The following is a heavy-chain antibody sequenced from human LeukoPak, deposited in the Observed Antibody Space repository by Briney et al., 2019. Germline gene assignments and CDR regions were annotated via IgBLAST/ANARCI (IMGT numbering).Heavy chain of an antibody. CDR1: GGSISSYY. J-gene: IGHJ4*02. D-gene: IGHD5-12*01. CDR2: IYYSGST. CDR3: ARGHSGYDDY. Sequence: SETLSLTCTVSGGSISSYYWSWIRQPPGKGLEWIGYIYYSGSTNYNPSLKSRVTMSVDTSKNQFFLKLNSVTAADTAIYYCARGHSGYDDYWGQGTLVTVSS. V-gene: IGHV4-59*12.